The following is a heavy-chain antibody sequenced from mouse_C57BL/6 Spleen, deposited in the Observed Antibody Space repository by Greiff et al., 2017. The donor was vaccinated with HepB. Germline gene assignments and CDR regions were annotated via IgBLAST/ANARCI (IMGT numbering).Heavy chain of an antibody. CDR1: GFTFSDYG. V-gene: IGHV5-17*01. J-gene: IGHJ4*01. D-gene: IGHD2-5*01. CDR3: APYSNYGYYYAMDY. CDR2: ISSGSSTI. Sequence: DVQLVESGGGLVKPGGSLKLSCAASGFTFSDYGMHWVRQAPEKGLEWVAYISSGSSTIYYADTVKGRFTISRDNAKNTLFLQMTSLRSEDTAMYYFAPYSNYGYYYAMDYWGQGTSVTVSS.